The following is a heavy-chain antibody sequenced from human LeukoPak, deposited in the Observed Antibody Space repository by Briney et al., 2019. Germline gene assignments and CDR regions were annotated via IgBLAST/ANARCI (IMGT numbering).Heavy chain of an antibody. CDR3: ARGNWNYNWFDP. CDR1: GGSISSSSYY. V-gene: IGHV4-39*01. Sequence: SETLSLTCTVSGGSISSSSYYWGWIRQPPGKGLEWIGSIYYSGSTYYSPSLKSRVTISKDASKNQFSLKLSSVTAADTAVYYCARGNWNYNWFDPWGQGTLVTVSS. D-gene: IGHD1-7*01. CDR2: IYYSGST. J-gene: IGHJ5*02.